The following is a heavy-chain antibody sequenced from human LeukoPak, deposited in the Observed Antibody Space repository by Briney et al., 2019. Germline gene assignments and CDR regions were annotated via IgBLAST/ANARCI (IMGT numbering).Heavy chain of an antibody. D-gene: IGHD1-26*01. V-gene: IGHV6-1*01. CDR2: TYYRSKWCY. J-gene: IGHJ4*02. Sequence: SPTLSLTCVISGDSVSSNSAAWNWIRQSPSRGLEWLGRTYYRSKWCYDYSVAVKSRVTINPDTSKNQFSLQLSSVTPEDTAVYYCVRDPVGGSTIFDCWGQGTLVTVSA. CDR3: VRDPVGGSTIFDC. CDR1: GDSVSSNSAA.